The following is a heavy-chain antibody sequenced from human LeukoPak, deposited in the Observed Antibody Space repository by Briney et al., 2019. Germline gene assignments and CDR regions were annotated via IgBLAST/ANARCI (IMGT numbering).Heavy chain of an antibody. CDR1: GFTFSNYW. CDR2: IYTDGSST. Sequence: GGSLRLSCAASGFTFSNYWMHWVRQAPGKGLVWVSRIYTDGSSTNYADSVKGRFTISRDNAKNTIYLQMDSLRAEDTAIYYCARDYWWNYDYWGQGTLVTVSS. D-gene: IGHD1-7*01. J-gene: IGHJ4*02. CDR3: ARDYWWNYDY. V-gene: IGHV3-74*01.